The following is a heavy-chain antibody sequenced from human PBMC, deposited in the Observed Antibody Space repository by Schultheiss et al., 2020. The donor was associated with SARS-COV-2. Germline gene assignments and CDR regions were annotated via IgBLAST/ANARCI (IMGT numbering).Heavy chain of an antibody. J-gene: IGHJ4*02. D-gene: IGHD3-22*01. CDR3: ARDRYYYDSSGSYDY. V-gene: IGHV3-23*01. CDR1: GFTFSSYG. CDR2: ISGSGGST. Sequence: GGSLRLSCAASGFTFSSYGMHWVRQAPGKGLEWVSAISGSGGSTYYADSVKGRFTISRDNSKNTLYLQMNSLRAEDTAVYYCARDRYYYDSSGSYDYWGQGTLVTVSS.